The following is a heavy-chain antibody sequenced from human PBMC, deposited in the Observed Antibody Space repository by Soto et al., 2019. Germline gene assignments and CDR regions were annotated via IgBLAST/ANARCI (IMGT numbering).Heavy chain of an antibody. Sequence: SETLSLTCAVYGGSFSGYYWSWIRQPPGKGLEWIGEINHSGSTNYNPSLKSRVTISVDTSKNQFSLKLSSVTAADTAVYYCARKYGSSAGYYYYYYMDVWGKGTTVTVSS. CDR1: GGSFSGYY. CDR2: INHSGST. D-gene: IGHD3-10*01. CDR3: ARKYGSSAGYYYYYYMDV. J-gene: IGHJ6*03. V-gene: IGHV4-34*01.